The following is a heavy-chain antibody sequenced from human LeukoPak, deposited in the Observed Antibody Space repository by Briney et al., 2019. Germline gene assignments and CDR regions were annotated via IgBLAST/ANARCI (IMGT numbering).Heavy chain of an antibody. J-gene: IGHJ4*02. D-gene: IGHD6-6*01. V-gene: IGHV3-7*01. CDR1: GFTFSSYW. Sequence: GGSLRLSCAASGFTFSSYWMNWVRQAPGKGLEWVANIKQDGSEKYYVDSVKGRFTISRDNAKNSLYLQMNNLTAEDTAVYYCARIGFYSSWYFDYWGQGTLVTVSS. CDR2: IKQDGSEK. CDR3: ARIGFYSSWYFDY.